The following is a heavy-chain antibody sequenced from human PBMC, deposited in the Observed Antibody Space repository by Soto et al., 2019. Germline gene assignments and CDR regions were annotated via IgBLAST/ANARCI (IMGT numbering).Heavy chain of an antibody. Sequence: TSATLSLSYTVSGDSIRSYYGSWILQTPGKGLEWIGYIYYSGYTSYNPSLKSRVTISVDTSKNQFSLKLNSVTAADTAVYYCARCFSGNYPSRPEEQYYFDSWGQGTLVTVSS. CDR3: ARCFSGNYPSRPEEQYYFDS. V-gene: IGHV4-59*01. D-gene: IGHD1-26*01. CDR2: IYYSGYT. J-gene: IGHJ4*02. CDR1: GDSIRSYY.